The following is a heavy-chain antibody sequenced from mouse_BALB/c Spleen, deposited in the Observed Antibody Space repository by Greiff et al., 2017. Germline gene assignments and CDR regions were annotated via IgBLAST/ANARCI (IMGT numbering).Heavy chain of an antibody. V-gene: IGHV1-15*01. CDR1: GYTFTDYE. CDR3: TRVYDYGFDY. J-gene: IGHJ2*01. CDR2: IDPETGGT. D-gene: IGHD2-4*01. Sequence: QVQLQQSGAELVRPGASVTLSCKASGYTFTDYEMHWVKQTPVHGLEWIGAIDPETGGTAYNQKFKGKATLTADKSSSTAYMELRSLTSEDSAVYYCTRVYDYGFDYWGQGTTLTVSS.